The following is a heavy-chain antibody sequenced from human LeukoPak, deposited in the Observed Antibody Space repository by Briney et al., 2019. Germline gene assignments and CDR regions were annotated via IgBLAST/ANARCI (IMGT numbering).Heavy chain of an antibody. CDR3: AKTKVVITLIDAFDI. D-gene: IGHD3-22*01. J-gene: IGHJ3*02. CDR1: GFTFSSYA. Sequence: PGGSLRLSCAASGFTFSSYAMSWVRQAPGKGLEWISAISGSGSSTYYADSVKGRFAISRDNSKNTLYLQMNSLRAEDTAVYYCAKTKVVITLIDAFDIWGQGTMVTVSS. V-gene: IGHV3-23*01. CDR2: ISGSGSST.